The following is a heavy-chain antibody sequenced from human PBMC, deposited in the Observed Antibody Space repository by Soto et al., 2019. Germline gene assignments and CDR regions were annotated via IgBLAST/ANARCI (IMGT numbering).Heavy chain of an antibody. J-gene: IGHJ4*02. CDR3: GREGDYVWGSYRY. D-gene: IGHD3-16*02. V-gene: IGHV3-7*01. Sequence: GGSLRLSCAASGFTFSSYWMSWVRQAPGKGLEWVANIKQDGSEKYYVDSVKGRFTISRDNAKNSLYLQMNRLRAEDTAVYYCGREGDYVWGSYRYWGQGTLVTVSS. CDR1: GFTFSSYW. CDR2: IKQDGSEK.